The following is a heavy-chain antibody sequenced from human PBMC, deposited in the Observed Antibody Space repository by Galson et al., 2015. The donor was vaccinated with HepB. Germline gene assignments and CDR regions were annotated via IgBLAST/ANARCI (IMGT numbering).Heavy chain of an antibody. J-gene: IGHJ4*02. CDR3: ARRIKDGSNDRYFDY. CDR2: IYWNDDN. Sequence: PALVKPTQTLTLTCTFSGFSLSTRGVGVGWIRQPPGKALEWLAIIYWNDDNLYSPSLKSRLTFTKDTSKNQVVLTMTNMDPVDTATYYCARRIKDGSNDRYFDYWGQGTLVTVSS. D-gene: IGHD5-24*01. CDR1: GFSLSTRGVG. V-gene: IGHV2-5*01.